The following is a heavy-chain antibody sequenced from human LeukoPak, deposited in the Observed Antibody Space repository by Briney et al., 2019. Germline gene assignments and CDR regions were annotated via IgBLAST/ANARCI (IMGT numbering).Heavy chain of an antibody. CDR2: ISYDGSNK. CDR3: AKDWVPAANPNYYYYGMDV. V-gene: IGHV3-30*18. CDR1: GFTFSNYG. D-gene: IGHD2-2*01. Sequence: GGSLRLSCAASGFTFSNYGMHWVRQAPGKGLEWVAGISYDGSNKYYADSVKGWFTISRDNSKDTLYLQMNSLRAEDTAVYYCAKDWVPAANPNYYYYGMDVWGQGTTVTVSS. J-gene: IGHJ6*02.